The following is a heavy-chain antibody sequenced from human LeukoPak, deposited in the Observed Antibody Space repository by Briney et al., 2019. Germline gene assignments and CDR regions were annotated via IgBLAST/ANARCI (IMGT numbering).Heavy chain of an antibody. CDR1: GFTFTSHD. D-gene: IGHD3-3*01. CDR2: MNPNSGNT. J-gene: IGHJ6*02. CDR3: ARGLSSYDFWSGYFYYYYYGMDV. Sequence: ASVKVSCKASGFTFTSHDYNWVRQATGQGLEWMGWMNPNSGNTGYAQKFQGRVTMTRNTSISTAYMELSSLRSEDTAVYYCARGLSSYDFWSGYFYYYYYGMDVWGQGTTVTVSS. V-gene: IGHV1-8*01.